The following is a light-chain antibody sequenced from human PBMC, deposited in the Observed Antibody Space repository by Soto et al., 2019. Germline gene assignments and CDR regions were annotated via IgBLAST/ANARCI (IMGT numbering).Light chain of an antibody. V-gene: IGLV2-23*02. Sequence: QSVLTQPASLSGSPGQSITISCTGTSSDVGSYNLVSWYQQHPTKAPKLMIYEVSERPSGVSNRFSGSKSDNTASLTISGLQAEDEADYYCCSYAGSSTLAVFGGGTKVTVL. CDR1: SSDVGSYNL. J-gene: IGLJ7*01. CDR2: EVS. CDR3: CSYAGSSTLAV.